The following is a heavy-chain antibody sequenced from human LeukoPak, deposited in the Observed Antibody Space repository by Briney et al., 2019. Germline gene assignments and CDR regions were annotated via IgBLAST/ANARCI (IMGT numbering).Heavy chain of an antibody. Sequence: KXGGSLRLSCAASGFIFTDAWMSWVRQIPGRGLEWVGRIKSKADGSTTDYGTCVKVRLIITRDDSKRSLYVQLKRRKKEDTAVYYCTTGPDPWGQGTLVTVSS. CDR3: TTGPDP. CDR1: GFIFTDAW. CDR2: IKSKADGSTT. J-gene: IGHJ5*02. V-gene: IGHV3-15*01.